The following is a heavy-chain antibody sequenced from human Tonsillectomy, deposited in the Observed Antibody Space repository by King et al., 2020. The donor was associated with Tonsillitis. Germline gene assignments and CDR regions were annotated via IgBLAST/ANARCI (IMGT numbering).Heavy chain of an antibody. D-gene: IGHD6-13*01. J-gene: IGHJ4*02. V-gene: IGHV6-1*01. Sequence: VQLQQSGPGLVKPSQTLSLTCGISGDSVSSNSVTWTWIRQSPSRGLEWLGRTYYRSKWFNDYAVSVKSRMTINPDTSKNQFSLQLTSVTPEDTAVYYCVRLVGNSWLDYWGQGTLVTVSS. CDR2: TYYRSKWFN. CDR3: VRLVGNSWLDY. CDR1: GDSVSSNSVT.